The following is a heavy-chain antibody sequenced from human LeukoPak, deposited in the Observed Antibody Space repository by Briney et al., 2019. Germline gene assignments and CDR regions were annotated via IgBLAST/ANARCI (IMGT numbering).Heavy chain of an antibody. V-gene: IGHV3-33*01. D-gene: IGHD3-22*01. J-gene: IGHJ4*02. CDR2: IWYDGSNK. CDR1: GVTVSSYG. Sequence: PGGSLRLSCAASGVTVSSYGMHWVRQAPGKGLEWVAVIWYDGSNKYYADSVKGRFTISRDNSKNMLYLQMNSLRAEDTAVYYCARGYDSSAYYPFNYWGQGTLVTVSS. CDR3: ARGYDSSAYYPFNY.